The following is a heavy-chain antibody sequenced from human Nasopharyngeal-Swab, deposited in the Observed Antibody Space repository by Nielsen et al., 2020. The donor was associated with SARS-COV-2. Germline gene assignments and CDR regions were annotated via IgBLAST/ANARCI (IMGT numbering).Heavy chain of an antibody. CDR2: ISGSDYST. Sequence: GEYLKISCAASGFTFNTYAISWVRQAPGKGLEWVSVISGSDYSTKYADSVKGRFTISRDNSKNTVNLQMNSLRVEDTAIYYCAKDRDSGDDSDDYYHYYGMDVWGQGTTVTVFS. CDR1: GFTFNTYA. J-gene: IGHJ6*02. D-gene: IGHD5-12*01. CDR3: AKDRDSGDDSDDYYHYYGMDV. V-gene: IGHV3-23*01.